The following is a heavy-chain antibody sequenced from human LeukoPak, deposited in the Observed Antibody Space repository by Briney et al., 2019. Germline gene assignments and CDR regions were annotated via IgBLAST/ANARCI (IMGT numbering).Heavy chain of an antibody. CDR1: GFTFSSYA. V-gene: IGHV3-23*01. Sequence: QPGGSLRLSCAASGFTFSSYAMSWVRQAPGKGLEWVSAISGSGGSTYYADSVTGRFTISRDNSKNTLYLQMNSLRAEDTAVYYRAIGLRYFDWLPYYFDYWGQGTLVTVSS. CDR2: ISGSGGST. D-gene: IGHD3-9*01. J-gene: IGHJ4*02. CDR3: AIGLRYFDWLPYYFDY.